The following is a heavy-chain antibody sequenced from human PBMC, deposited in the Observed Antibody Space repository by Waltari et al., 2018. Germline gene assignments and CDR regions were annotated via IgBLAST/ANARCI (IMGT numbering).Heavy chain of an antibody. D-gene: IGHD3-10*01. V-gene: IGHV3-30*01. CDR1: GISVSRYA. Sequence: QVQLVESGGGVVQPGKSLTLSCEVSGISVSRYAMHWVRQAPGKGLEWVAVISFYGNNIYFSDSVKGRFTINRDNSKNTLSLQMNSLTPEYTAIYYCARDGHSYFYGSWSDYWGQGTLVTVSS. CDR3: ARDGHSYFYGSWSDY. J-gene: IGHJ4*02. CDR2: ISFYGNNI.